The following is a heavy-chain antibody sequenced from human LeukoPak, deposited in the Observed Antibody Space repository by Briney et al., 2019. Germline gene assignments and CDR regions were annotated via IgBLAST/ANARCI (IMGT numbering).Heavy chain of an antibody. CDR1: GFTFSSYA. CDR2: ISYDGNHK. D-gene: IGHD6-13*01. Sequence: GGSLRLSCAGSGFTFSSYAMHWVRQAPGEGLEWVAVISYDGNHKYNADSVKGRFTTSRDNSKNTLYLQMNSLRADATAVYFCARGVGVTGSSSWKNSYYGMDVWGQGTTVTVSS. V-gene: IGHV3-30*04. J-gene: IGHJ6*02. CDR3: ARGVGVTGSSSWKNSYYGMDV.